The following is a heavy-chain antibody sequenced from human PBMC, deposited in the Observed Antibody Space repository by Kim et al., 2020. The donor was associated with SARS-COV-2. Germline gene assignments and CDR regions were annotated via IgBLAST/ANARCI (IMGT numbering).Heavy chain of an antibody. CDR2: T. D-gene: IGHD1-7*01. V-gene: IGHV3-53*01. J-gene: IGHJ4*02. CDR3: ARETTRVSADY. Sequence: TYYAASVKGRVTIARDNSKNTLSLQMNSMRAEDTAVYYGARETTRVSADYWGQGTLVTVSS.